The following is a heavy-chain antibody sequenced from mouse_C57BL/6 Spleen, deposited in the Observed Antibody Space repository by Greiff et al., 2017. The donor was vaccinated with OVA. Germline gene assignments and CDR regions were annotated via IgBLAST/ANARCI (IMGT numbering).Heavy chain of an antibody. V-gene: IGHV1-47*01. CDR2: FHPYNDDT. J-gene: IGHJ2*01. D-gene: IGHD1-1*01. Sequence: QVHVKQSGAELVKPGASVKMSCKASGYTFTTYPIEWMKQNHGKSLEWIGNFHPYNDDTKYNEKFKGKATLTVEKSSSTVYLELSRLTSDDSAVYYCARRGDYYGSSPYFDYWGQGTTLTVSS. CDR3: ARRGDYYGSSPYFDY. CDR1: GYTFTTYP.